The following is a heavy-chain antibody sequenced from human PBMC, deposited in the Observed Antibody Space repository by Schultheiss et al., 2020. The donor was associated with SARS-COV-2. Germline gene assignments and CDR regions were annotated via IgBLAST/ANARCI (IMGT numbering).Heavy chain of an antibody. CDR1: GFRFSSYE. CDR3: ARDVVATEY. D-gene: IGHD2-15*01. CDR2: IKQDGSEK. Sequence: GESLKISCAASGFRFSSYEMNWVRQAPGKGLEWVANIKQDGSEKYYVDSVKGRFTISRDNAKNSLFLEMDSLKIEDTAVYYCARDVVATEYWGQGTLVTVSS. V-gene: IGHV3-7*03. J-gene: IGHJ4*02.